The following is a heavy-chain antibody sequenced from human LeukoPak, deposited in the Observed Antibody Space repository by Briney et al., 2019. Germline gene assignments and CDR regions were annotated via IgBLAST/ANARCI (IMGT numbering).Heavy chain of an antibody. Sequence: PGGSLRLSCAASGFTVSNNYMSWVRQAPGKGLEWVSIIYSGGSTYYADSVKGRFTTSRDNSKNTLYLQMNSLRAEDTAVYYCASRSVAGTKTPFDCWGQGTLVTVSS. D-gene: IGHD6-19*01. V-gene: IGHV3-53*01. CDR2: IYSGGST. J-gene: IGHJ4*02. CDR1: GFTVSNNY. CDR3: ASRSVAGTKTPFDC.